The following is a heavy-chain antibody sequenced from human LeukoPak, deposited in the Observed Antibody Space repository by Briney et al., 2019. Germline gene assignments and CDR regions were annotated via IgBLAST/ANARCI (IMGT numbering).Heavy chain of an antibody. V-gene: IGHV3-74*01. D-gene: IGHD6-19*01. J-gene: IGHJ5*02. CDR2: INIDGTYT. Sequence: GGSLRLSCAASGFTFSSYAMSWVRQAPGKELVWVSRINIDGTYTTYADSVKGRFTISRDNAKNSLYLQMNSLRAEDTAVYYCARDPSSGWYLKGWXXPWGXXTLXTVSS. CDR1: GFTFSSYA. CDR3: ARDPSSGWYLKGWXXP.